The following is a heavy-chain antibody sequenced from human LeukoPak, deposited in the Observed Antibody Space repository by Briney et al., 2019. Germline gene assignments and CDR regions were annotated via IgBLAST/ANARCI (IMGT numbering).Heavy chain of an antibody. CDR3: ARGEYSGLGA. CDR2: IYHSGST. J-gene: IGHJ5*02. Sequence: KASETLSLTCAVSCCSLGGGFTWSLIRQPLGKGLEWIGFIYHSGSTYYNPSLKSRVTISIDTSKNQVSRNLTSVTAADTAMYFCARGEYSGLGAWGEGILVTVSS. V-gene: IGHV4-30-2*01. CDR1: CCSLGGGFT. D-gene: IGHD1-26*01.